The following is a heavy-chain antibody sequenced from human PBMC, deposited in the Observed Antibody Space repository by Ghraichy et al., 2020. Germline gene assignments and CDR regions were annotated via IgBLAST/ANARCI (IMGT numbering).Heavy chain of an antibody. D-gene: IGHD1-26*01. CDR2: VSGYNGNT. J-gene: IGHJ3*02. CDR3: GATIGDPREDAFNI. CDR1: GDTFTSLG. Sequence: ASVKVSCKASGDTFTSLGISWVRQAPGQGLEWMGWVSGYNGNTDYVQKLQGRVTMTKDTATSTAYMELRSLRSDDTAVYYCGATIGDPREDAFNIWGQGTMVTVSS. V-gene: IGHV1-18*01.